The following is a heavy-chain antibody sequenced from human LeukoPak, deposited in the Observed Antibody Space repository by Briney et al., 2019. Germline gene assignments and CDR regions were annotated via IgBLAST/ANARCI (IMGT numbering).Heavy chain of an antibody. V-gene: IGHV4-59*01. CDR1: GGSISSYY. CDR3: ARDGPYYYYGMDV. J-gene: IGHJ6*02. Sequence: PSETLSLTCTVAGGSISSYYWSWLRQPPGKGLEWIGYIYYSGSTNYNPSLKSRVTISVDTSKNQFSLKLSSVTAADTAVYYCARDGPYYYYGMDVWGQGTTVTVSS. CDR2: IYYSGST.